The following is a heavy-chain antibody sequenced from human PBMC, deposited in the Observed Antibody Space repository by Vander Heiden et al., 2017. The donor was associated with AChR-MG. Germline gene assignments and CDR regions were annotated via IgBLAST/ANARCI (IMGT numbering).Heavy chain of an antibody. D-gene: IGHD3-3*01. CDR3: AKDRKDFWSGYWYYYYGMDV. J-gene: IGHJ6*02. Sequence: EVPPLVSGGGLVQPGGSLRLSRAASGCPFSSHALTGVRQAPGKGLEWVSAISGSGGSTYYADAVKGRFTISRDKSKNTLDLQMNSLRAEDTAVYYCAKDRKDFWSGYWYYYYGMDVWGQGTTVTVSS. CDR2: ISGSGGST. V-gene: IGHV3-23*01. CDR1: GCPFSSHA.